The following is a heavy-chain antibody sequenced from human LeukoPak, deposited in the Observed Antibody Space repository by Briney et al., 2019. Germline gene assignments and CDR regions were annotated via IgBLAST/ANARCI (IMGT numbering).Heavy chain of an antibody. CDR3: ARDELRGYSGYGPQIWYYYGMDV. J-gene: IGHJ6*02. CDR2: IKQDGGDK. Sequence: GGSLRLSCAAYGFSFSTSWMTWVRQAPGKGLEWVANIKQDGGDKSYVDSVKGRFTISRDNAKSSLYLYMNSLRAEDTAVYYCARDELRGYSGYGPQIWYYYGMDVWGQGTTVTVFS. V-gene: IGHV3-7*01. CDR1: GFSFSTSW. D-gene: IGHD5-12*01.